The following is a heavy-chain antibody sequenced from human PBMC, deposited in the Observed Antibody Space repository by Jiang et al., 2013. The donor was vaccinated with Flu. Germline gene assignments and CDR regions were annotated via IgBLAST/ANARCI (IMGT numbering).Heavy chain of an antibody. J-gene: IGHJ4*02. CDR3: ARDQGSSGWYGYFDY. V-gene: IGHV1-46*01. CDR1: GYTFTSYY. Sequence: QLVESGAEVKKPGASVKVSCKASGYTFTSYYMHWVRQAPGQGLEWMGIINPSGGSPSYAQKVQGRVTMTRDTSTSTVYMELSSLRFEDTAVYYCARDQGSSGWYGYFDYWGQGTLVTVSA. CDR2: INPSGGSP. D-gene: IGHD6-19*01.